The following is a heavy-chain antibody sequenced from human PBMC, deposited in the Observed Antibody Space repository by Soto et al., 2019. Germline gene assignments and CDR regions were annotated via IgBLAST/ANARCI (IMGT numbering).Heavy chain of an antibody. J-gene: IGHJ4*02. CDR2: IVVGSGNT. Sequence: SVKVSCKASGFTFTSSAVQWVRQARGQRLEWIGWIVVGSGNTNYAQKFQERVTITRDMSTSTAYMELSSLRSEDTAVYYCAAAHYYDSSGYYYQCDYWGQGTLVTVSS. CDR3: AAAHYYDSSGYYYQCDY. V-gene: IGHV1-58*01. CDR1: GFTFTSSA. D-gene: IGHD3-22*01.